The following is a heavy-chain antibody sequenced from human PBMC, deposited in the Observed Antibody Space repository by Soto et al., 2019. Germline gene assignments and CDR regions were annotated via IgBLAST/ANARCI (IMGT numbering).Heavy chain of an antibody. D-gene: IGHD6-25*01. CDR2: INPHTGDT. CDR3: AREGGAAPGARREWYLDL. J-gene: IGHJ2*01. V-gene: IGHV1-2*02. Sequence: QVQLVQSGAEVKKPGASVTVSCKTSGYPLTDFYIHWVRQAPGQGLEWMAWINPHTGDTNTALKVQGRVPMTRDTSINTAFMELTRLSSDDTAVYYCAREGGAAPGARREWYLDLWGRGTLVSVSS. CDR1: GYPLTDFY.